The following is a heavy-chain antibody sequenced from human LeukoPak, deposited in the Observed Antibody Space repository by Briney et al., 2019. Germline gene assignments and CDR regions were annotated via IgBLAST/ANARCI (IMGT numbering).Heavy chain of an antibody. CDR3: AREGTYYYDSSGYADAFDI. Sequence: ASVKVSRKASGYTFTGYYMHWVRQAPGQGLEWMGRINPNSGGTNCAQKFQGRVTMTRDTSISTAYMELSRLRSDDTAVYYCAREGTYYYDSSGYADAFDIWGQGTMVAVSS. CDR1: GYTFTGYY. J-gene: IGHJ3*02. V-gene: IGHV1-2*06. D-gene: IGHD3-22*01. CDR2: INPNSGGT.